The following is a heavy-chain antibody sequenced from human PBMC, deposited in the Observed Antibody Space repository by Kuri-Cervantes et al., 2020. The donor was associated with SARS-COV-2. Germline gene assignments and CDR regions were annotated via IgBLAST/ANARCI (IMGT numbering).Heavy chain of an antibody. J-gene: IGHJ3*02. CDR2: ISAYNGNT. D-gene: IGHD6-19*01. CDR3: ARVIIAVAGTDAFDI. CDR1: GYTFTTYG. Sequence: ASVKVSCKASGYTFTTYGISWVRQAPGRGLEWMGWISAYNGNTNYAQKLQGRVTMTTDTSTSTAYVELRSLRSDDTAVYYCARVIIAVAGTDAFDIWGQGTMVTVSS. V-gene: IGHV1-18*01.